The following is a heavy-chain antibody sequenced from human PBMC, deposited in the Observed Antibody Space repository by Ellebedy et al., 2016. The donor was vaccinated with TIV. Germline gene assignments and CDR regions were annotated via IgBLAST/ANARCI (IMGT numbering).Heavy chain of an antibody. CDR2: IYYSGST. D-gene: IGHD2-15*01. V-gene: IGHV4-61*01. J-gene: IGHJ6*03. Sequence: ESLKISXTVSGGSVSSGSYYWSWIRQPPGKGLEWIGYIYYSGSTNYNPSLKSRVTISVDTSKNQFSLKLSSVTAADTAVYYCARVEVVVVVAATRDNYYYYMDVWGKGTTVTVSS. CDR3: ARVEVVVVVAATRDNYYYYMDV. CDR1: GGSVSSGSYY.